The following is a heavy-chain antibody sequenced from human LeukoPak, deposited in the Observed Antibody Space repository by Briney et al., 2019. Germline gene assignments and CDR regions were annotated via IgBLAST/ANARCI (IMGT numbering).Heavy chain of an antibody. Sequence: GGSLRLSCAAAGFTVSSNYMSWVRQAPGKGLEWVSVIYSGGSTYYADSVKGRFTISRDNSKNTLYLQMNSLRAEDTAVYYCARSLTGYSSGFRYWGQGTLVTVSS. J-gene: IGHJ4*02. CDR2: IYSGGST. D-gene: IGHD6-19*01. CDR3: ARSLTGYSSGFRY. V-gene: IGHV3-53*01. CDR1: GFTVSSNY.